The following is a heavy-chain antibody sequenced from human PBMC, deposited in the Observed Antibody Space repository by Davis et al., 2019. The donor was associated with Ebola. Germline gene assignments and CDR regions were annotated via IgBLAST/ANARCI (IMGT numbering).Heavy chain of an antibody. D-gene: IGHD1-20*01. CDR1: GGSFSGYY. J-gene: IGHJ6*02. CDR2: INHSGST. V-gene: IGHV4-34*01. Sequence: PSETLSLTCAVYGGSFSGYYWSWIRQPPGKGLEWIGEINHSGSTNYNPSLKSRVTISVDTSKNQFSLKLSSVTAADTAVYYCARAPRITGTYGMDVWGQGTTVTVSS. CDR3: ARAPRITGTYGMDV.